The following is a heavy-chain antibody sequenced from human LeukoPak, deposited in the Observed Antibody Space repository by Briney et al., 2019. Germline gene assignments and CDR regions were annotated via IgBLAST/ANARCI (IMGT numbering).Heavy chain of an antibody. V-gene: IGHV4-38-2*02. CDR1: GYSISNGYY. CDR2: IYRSGST. CDR3: ARRHSSGWFYY. D-gene: IGHD6-19*01. J-gene: IGHJ4*02. Sequence: SETLSLTCTVSGYSISNGYYWAWIRPPPGRGLEWIGNIYRSGSTSYNPSLKSRVTISVDTSKNQFSLKVNSVTAADTAVYYCARRHSSGWFYYWGQGTLVTVSS.